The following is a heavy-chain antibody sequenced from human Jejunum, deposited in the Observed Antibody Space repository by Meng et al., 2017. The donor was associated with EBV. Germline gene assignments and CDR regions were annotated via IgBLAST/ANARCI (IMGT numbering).Heavy chain of an antibody. J-gene: IGHJ5*02. CDR3: ARSYCGGDCNYNWIDP. CDR1: GYTLTGYY. D-gene: IGHD2-21*02. V-gene: IGHV1-2*06. CDR2: INPNSGDT. Sequence: QVGVGESGAEVGKPGASVKVSCKASGYTLTGYYLHWVRQAPGQGLEWMGRINPNSGDTYRAQKFQGRVTMTRDTSISTAYMELSSLTSDDTAMYYCARSYCGGDCNYNWIDPWGQGTLVTVSS.